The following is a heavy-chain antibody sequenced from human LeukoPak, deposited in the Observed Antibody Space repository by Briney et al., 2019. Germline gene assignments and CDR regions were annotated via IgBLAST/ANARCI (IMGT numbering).Heavy chain of an antibody. CDR3: ATDRGYGGNSGFDY. D-gene: IGHD4-23*01. CDR2: FDPEDGGT. V-gene: IGHV1-24*01. Sequence: ASVKVSCKVSGYTLTELSMHWVRQAPGKGLEWMGGFDPEDGGTIYAQKFQGRVTMTEDTSTDTAYMELSSLRSEDTAVYYCATDRGYGGNSGFDYWGQGTLVTVSS. CDR1: GYTLTELS. J-gene: IGHJ4*02.